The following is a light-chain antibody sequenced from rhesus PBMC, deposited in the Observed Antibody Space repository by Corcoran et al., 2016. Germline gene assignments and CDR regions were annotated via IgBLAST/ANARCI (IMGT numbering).Light chain of an antibody. V-gene: IGKV1-36*02. Sequence: DIQMTQSPSSLSASVGDRVTITCRASQGISEYLNWYQQKPGKAPKRLIYAASSLESGVPSRFSGSGSGTDFTLTIRSLPPEYFAAYSCLQGYITPFTFGPGTKLDIK. CDR1: QGISEY. CDR2: AAS. CDR3: LQGYITPFT. J-gene: IGKJ3*01.